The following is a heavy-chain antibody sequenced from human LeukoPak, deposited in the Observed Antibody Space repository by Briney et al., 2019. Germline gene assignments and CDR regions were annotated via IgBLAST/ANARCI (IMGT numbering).Heavy chain of an antibody. J-gene: IGHJ5*02. CDR2: ISSSGRSV. CDR1: GFTFSSYE. V-gene: IGHV3-48*03. Sequence: GGSLRLSCAASGFTFSSYEMNWVRQAPGKGLEWVSYISSSGRSVYYADSVKGRFTISRDNAKNSLYLQMNSLRAEDTAVYYCARVFGDYGDYDNWFGPWGQGTLVTVSS. CDR3: ARVFGDYGDYDNWFGP. D-gene: IGHD4-17*01.